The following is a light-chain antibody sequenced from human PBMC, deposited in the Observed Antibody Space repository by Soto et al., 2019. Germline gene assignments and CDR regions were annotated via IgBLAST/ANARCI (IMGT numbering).Light chain of an antibody. J-gene: IGKJ1*01. V-gene: IGKV3-11*01. Sequence: EIVLTQSPATLSLYPGERGTLSCRASQSISSSLAWYQQKPGQAPRLLIYDASNRATGIPARFSGSGSGTDFTLTISSLEPEDFAVYYCQQRFSWPRTFGQGTKVEIK. CDR1: QSISSS. CDR2: DAS. CDR3: QQRFSWPRT.